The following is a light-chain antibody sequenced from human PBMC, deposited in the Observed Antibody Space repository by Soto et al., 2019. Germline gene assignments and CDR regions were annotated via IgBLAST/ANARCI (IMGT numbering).Light chain of an antibody. CDR3: QQSYSIPRT. V-gene: IGKV1-39*01. J-gene: IGKJ1*01. Sequence: DIQMTQSPSSLSASVGDRVTIICRASQSISTYLNWYQQRPGKAPQLLIYAASTLQSGVPSRFSGSGSGTDFTLTISSLQPEDFVTYYCQQSYSIPRTFGQGTMVEIK. CDR2: AAS. CDR1: QSISTY.